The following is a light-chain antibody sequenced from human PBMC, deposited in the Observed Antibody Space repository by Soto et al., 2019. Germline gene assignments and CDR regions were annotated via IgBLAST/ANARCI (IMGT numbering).Light chain of an antibody. CDR3: CSYAGSRV. Sequence: QSVLTQPASVSGSPGQSITISCTGTSSDVGSYNLVSWYQQHPGKAPRLLIYEGSKRLSGVSDRFSGSTSGSTASLTISGLQAEDEADYYCCSYAGSRVFGGGTQLTVL. J-gene: IGLJ3*02. CDR1: SSDVGSYNL. V-gene: IGLV2-23*01. CDR2: EGS.